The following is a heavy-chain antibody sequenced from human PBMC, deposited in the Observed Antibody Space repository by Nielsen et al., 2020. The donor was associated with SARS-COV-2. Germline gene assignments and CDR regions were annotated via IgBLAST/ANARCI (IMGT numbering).Heavy chain of an antibody. J-gene: IGHJ6*03. Sequence: APVKVSCKASGYTFTGYYMHWVRQAPGQGLEWMGWINPNSGGTNYAQKFQGWVTMTRDTSISTAYMELSRLRSDDTAVYYCARGAGSTDVLRFLEWSNYYYYMDVWGKGTTVTVSS. CDR1: GYTFTGYY. CDR2: INPNSGGT. D-gene: IGHD3-3*01. CDR3: ARGAGSTDVLRFLEWSNYYYYMDV. V-gene: IGHV1-2*04.